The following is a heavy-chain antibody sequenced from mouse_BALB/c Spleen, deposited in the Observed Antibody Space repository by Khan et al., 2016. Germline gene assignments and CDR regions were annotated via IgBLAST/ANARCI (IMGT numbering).Heavy chain of an antibody. CDR2: IFPSDSYT. D-gene: IGHD1-1*01. CDR3: TRDYHGSSSMDY. Sequence: QVQLQQPGTELVRPGASVKLSCKASGYTFTSYWINWVKQRPGQGLEWIGNIFPSDSYTNYNQKFKDKATLTVDKSSNTAYMQLSSPTSEDSAVYYCTRDYHGSSSMDYWGQGTSVTVSP. V-gene: IGHV1-69*02. CDR1: GYTFTSYW. J-gene: IGHJ4*01.